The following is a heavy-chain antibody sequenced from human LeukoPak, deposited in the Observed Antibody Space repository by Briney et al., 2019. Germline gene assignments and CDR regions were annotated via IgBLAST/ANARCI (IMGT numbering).Heavy chain of an antibody. D-gene: IGHD5-12*01. CDR2: INPNSGGT. Sequence: ASVKVSCKASGYTFTGYYMHWVRQAPGQGLEWMGWINPNSGGTNYAQKFQGRVTMTRDTSISTAYMELSRLRSDDTAVYYCARDSRAGVATITASWGQGTLVTVSS. CDR1: GYTFTGYY. J-gene: IGHJ5*02. CDR3: ARDSRAGVATITAS. V-gene: IGHV1-2*02.